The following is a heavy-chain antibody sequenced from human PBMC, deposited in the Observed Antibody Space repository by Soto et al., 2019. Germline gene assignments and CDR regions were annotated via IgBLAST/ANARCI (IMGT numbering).Heavy chain of an antibody. V-gene: IGHV3-33*06. D-gene: IGHD1-26*01. Sequence: SDGRDIISQAPGQGLEWVAVIWCSGSNTYYADSVKGRFTISRDNSKNTLYLQMNSLRAEDTAVYYCAKATWTMSFDYWGQGTLVTVSS. J-gene: IGHJ4*02. CDR2: IWCSGSNT. CDR1: SDG. CDR3: AKATWTMSFDY.